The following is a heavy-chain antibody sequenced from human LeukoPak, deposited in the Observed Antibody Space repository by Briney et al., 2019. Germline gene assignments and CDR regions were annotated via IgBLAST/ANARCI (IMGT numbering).Heavy chain of an antibody. CDR1: GYTFTGHY. V-gene: IGHV1-2*06. J-gene: IGHJ4*02. CDR2: INPNSGGT. D-gene: IGHD4-11*01. Sequence: ASVKVSCKASGYTFTGHYIHWVRQAPGQGLEWMGRINPNSGGTNYAQKFQGRVTMTRDTSTSTAYMELSGLKYDDAAVYYCARDHDYSNHDFEYWGQGILVTVSS. CDR3: ARDHDYSNHDFEY.